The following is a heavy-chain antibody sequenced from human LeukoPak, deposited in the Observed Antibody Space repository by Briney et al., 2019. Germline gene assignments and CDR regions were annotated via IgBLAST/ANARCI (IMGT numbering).Heavy chain of an antibody. Sequence: SGGSLRLSCAASGFTLSSYWMAWVRQAPGKGLEWVASIKHDESEKYYAESARGRFTISRENAKNSLYLQMNSLRAEDTALYYCARDNGGSLDHWGQGTLLTVSS. CDR3: ARDNGGSLDH. CDR2: IKHDESEK. D-gene: IGHD4-23*01. V-gene: IGHV3-7*03. CDR1: GFTLSSYW. J-gene: IGHJ4*02.